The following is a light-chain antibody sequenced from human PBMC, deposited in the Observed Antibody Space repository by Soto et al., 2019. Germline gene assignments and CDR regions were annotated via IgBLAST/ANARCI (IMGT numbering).Light chain of an antibody. CDR1: SSDVGGYNY. CDR3: SSYTSSSTLYV. J-gene: IGLJ1*01. Sequence: QSVLTQPASVSGSPGQSITLSCTGTSSDVGGYNYVSWYQQHPGKAPKLMLYEVSNRPSGVSNRFSGSRSGNTASLTISGLQAEDEADYYCSSYTSSSTLYVFGSGTKVTVL. CDR2: EVS. V-gene: IGLV2-14*01.